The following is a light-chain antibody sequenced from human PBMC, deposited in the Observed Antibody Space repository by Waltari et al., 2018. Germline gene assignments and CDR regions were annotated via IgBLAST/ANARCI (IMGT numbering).Light chain of an antibody. CDR1: QSVLYSPNNKNY. J-gene: IGKJ1*01. V-gene: IGKV4-1*01. CDR2: GAS. Sequence: DIVMTQSPDSLAVSLGERATVNCKSSQSVLYSPNNKNYLAGYQQKPGQPPNLLMYGASTRESGVPDRFGGSGSGTDFTITISSLQAEDVAVYYCQQYANTPRTFGQGTTVEIK. CDR3: QQYANTPRT.